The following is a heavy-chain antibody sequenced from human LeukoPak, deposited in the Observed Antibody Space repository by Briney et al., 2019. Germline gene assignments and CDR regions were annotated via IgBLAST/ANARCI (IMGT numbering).Heavy chain of an antibody. J-gene: IGHJ4*02. CDR2: IYSGGST. V-gene: IGHV3-53*01. CDR1: RFTISSSY. CDR3: ARGCSDGSCYDY. D-gene: IGHD2-15*01. Sequence: GGSLRLSCAASRFTISSSYMNWVRQAPGKGLEWVSVIYSGGSTYYADSVKGRFTISRDNSKNTLYLQMNSLRAEDTAVYYCARGCSDGSCYDYWGEGALVTVSS.